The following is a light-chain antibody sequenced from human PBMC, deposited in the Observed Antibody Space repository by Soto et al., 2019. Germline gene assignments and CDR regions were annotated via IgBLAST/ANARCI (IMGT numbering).Light chain of an antibody. V-gene: IGKV1D-13*01. J-gene: IGKJ2*03. CDR2: DAS. CDR1: QGIATA. Sequence: QLTQSPSSLSAAVGDRVTITCRASQGIATALAWYQQKPGKAPEFLIFDASILGAGVPSRFSRSTSQTDFTLSISSLQPEDFVTYSYHQFHHCPYSFGQGTKVEI. CDR3: HQFHHCPYS.